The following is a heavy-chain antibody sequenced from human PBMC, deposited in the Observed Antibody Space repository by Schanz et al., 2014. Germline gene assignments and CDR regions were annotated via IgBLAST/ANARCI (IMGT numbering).Heavy chain of an antibody. V-gene: IGHV3-30*04. CDR1: RFTISRNP. D-gene: IGHD6-13*01. CDR3: ARLDSSSWYPRY. J-gene: IGHJ4*02. CDR2: ISYDGSSK. Sequence: QVHLVESGGGVVQPGRSLRLSCTGSRFTISRNPIHWVRQAPGKGLEWVALISYDGSSKNHADSVQGRFTISRDNSKNALYLQMDSLRAEDTAVYYCARLDSSSWYPRYWGQGTLVTVSS.